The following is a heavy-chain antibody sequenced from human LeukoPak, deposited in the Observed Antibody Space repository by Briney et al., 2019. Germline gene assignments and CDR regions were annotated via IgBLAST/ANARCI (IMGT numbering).Heavy chain of an antibody. J-gene: IGHJ4*02. V-gene: IGHV1-69*05. CDR3: ARGTGGVIWSFDY. Sequence: ASGKVSCKASGGTFSSYAISWVRQAPGQGLEWMGGIIPIFGTANYAQKFQGRVTITTDESTSTAYMELSSLRSEDTAVYYCARGTGGVIWSFDYWGQGTLVTVSS. D-gene: IGHD3-10*01. CDR2: IIPIFGTA. CDR1: GGTFSSYA.